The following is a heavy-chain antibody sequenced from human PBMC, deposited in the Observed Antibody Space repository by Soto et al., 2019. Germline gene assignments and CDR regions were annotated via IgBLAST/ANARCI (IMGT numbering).Heavy chain of an antibody. V-gene: IGHV1-69*01. Sequence: QVQLVQSGAEVKKPGSSVKLSCKASGGTISSHAISWVRQAPGQGLEWMGGIIPLLGTTNYAQKFQGRVTITADESMSTVYMELSSLRFEDTAVHYCARDRRPYDNGMDVWGQGTTVTVS. CDR3: ARDRRPYDNGMDV. J-gene: IGHJ6*02. CDR1: GGTISSHA. CDR2: IIPLLGTT.